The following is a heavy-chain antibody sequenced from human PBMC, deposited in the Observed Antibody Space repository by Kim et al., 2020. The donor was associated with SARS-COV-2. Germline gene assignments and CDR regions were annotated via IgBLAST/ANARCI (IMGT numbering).Heavy chain of an antibody. CDR3: GGRYFDWPHYYYYMDV. CDR1: GGSISSYY. J-gene: IGHJ6*03. V-gene: IGHV4-59*08. CDR2: IYYSGST. D-gene: IGHD3-9*01. Sequence: SETLSLTCTVSGGSISSYYWSWIRQPPGKGLEWIGYIYYSGSTNYNPSLKSRVTISVDTSKNQFSLKLSSVTAADTAVYYCGGRYFDWPHYYYYMDVWGKGTTVTVSS.